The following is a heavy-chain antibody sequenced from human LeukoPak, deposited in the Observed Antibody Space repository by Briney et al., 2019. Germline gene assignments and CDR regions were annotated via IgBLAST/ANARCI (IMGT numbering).Heavy chain of an antibody. CDR2: ISSSSSTI. V-gene: IGHV3-48*01. Sequence: GGSLRLSCAASGFSFSSYIMNWVRQAPGKGLEWVSHISSSSSTIYYADSVKGRFTISRDNSKNTLYLQMNSLRAEDTAVYYCATGGLGSYYDSSGPFDYWGQGTLVTVSS. CDR1: GFSFSSYI. CDR3: ATGGLGSYYDSSGPFDY. J-gene: IGHJ4*02. D-gene: IGHD3-22*01.